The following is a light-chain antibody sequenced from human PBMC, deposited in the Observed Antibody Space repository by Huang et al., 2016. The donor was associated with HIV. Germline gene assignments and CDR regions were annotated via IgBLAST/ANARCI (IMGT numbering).Light chain of an antibody. CDR3: QQYNHWLALT. Sequence: IVMTQSPATLSVSPGERATLSCRASQSISTNYACYWQKPGQAPRFLIYDSSTSATGIPSRFCGSGSGTEYTLTYSIQQSGDYAVYYYQQYNHWLALTFGGGTKVEIK. V-gene: IGKV3D-15*01. CDR1: QSISTN. CDR2: DSS. J-gene: IGKJ4*01.